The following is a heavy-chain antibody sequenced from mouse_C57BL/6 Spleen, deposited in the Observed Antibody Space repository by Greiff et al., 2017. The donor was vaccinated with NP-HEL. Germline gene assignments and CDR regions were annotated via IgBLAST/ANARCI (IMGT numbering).Heavy chain of an antibody. CDR2: IYPRSGNT. CDR3: ARPYGYDEGYYAMDY. Sequence: VQLKESGAELARPGASVKLSCKASGYTFTSYGISWVKQRTGQGLEWIGEIYPRSGNTYYNEKFKGKATLTADKSSSTAYMELRSLTSEDSAVYFCARPYGYDEGYYAMDYWGQGTSVTVSS. CDR1: GYTFTSYG. V-gene: IGHV1-81*01. D-gene: IGHD2-2*01. J-gene: IGHJ4*01.